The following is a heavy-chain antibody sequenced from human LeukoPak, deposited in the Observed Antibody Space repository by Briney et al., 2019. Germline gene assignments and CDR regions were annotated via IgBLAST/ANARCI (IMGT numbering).Heavy chain of an antibody. J-gene: IGHJ4*02. CDR3: ARHNDFWSGYDY. CDR1: GFTVSSNY. V-gene: IGHV3-53*01. CDR2: IYSGGST. Sequence: PGRPLRLSCAASGFTVSSNYMSWVRQAPGKGLEWVSVIYSGGSTYYADSVKGRFTISRDNSKNTLYLQMNSLRAEDTAVYYCARHNDFWSGYDYWGQGTLVTVSS. D-gene: IGHD3-3*01.